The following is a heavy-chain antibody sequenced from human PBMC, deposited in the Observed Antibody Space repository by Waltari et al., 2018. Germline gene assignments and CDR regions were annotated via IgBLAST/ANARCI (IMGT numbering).Heavy chain of an antibody. V-gene: IGHV1-69*01. J-gene: IGHJ3*02. D-gene: IGHD5-18*01. CDR2: IIPILGTA. CDR1: GYTFTSYY. CDR3: AREAIDYATWIRAFDI. Sequence: QVQLVQSGAEVKKPGASVKVSCKASGYTFTSYYMHWVRQAPGQGLEWMGGIIPILGTANYAQKFQGRVTITADESTSTAYMELSSLRSEDTAVYYCAREAIDYATWIRAFDIWGQGTMVTVSS.